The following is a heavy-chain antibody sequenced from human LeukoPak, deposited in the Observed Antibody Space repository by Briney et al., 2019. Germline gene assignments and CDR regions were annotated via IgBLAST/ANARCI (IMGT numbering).Heavy chain of an antibody. CDR1: GASISSYY. CDR2: IYDSGSI. Sequence: SETLSLTCTVSGASISSYYWSWIRQPPGQGLEWIGYIYDSGSINYNPSLKSRVSILVDTSKNQFSLKLSSVTAADTAVYYCARQPAYFDYWGQGTLVTVSS. V-gene: IGHV4-59*08. J-gene: IGHJ4*02. CDR3: ARQPAYFDY.